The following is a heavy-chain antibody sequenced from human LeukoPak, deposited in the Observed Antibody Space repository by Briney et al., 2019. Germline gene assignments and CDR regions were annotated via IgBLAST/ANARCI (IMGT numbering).Heavy chain of an antibody. J-gene: IGHJ4*02. CDR3: ARFVEMATIRD. Sequence: PSETLSLTCTVSGGSISSYYWSWIRQPPGKGLEWIGYIYYSGSTNHNPSLKSRVTISVDTSKNQFSLKLSSVTAADTAVYYCARFVEMATIRDWGQGTLVTVSS. CDR1: GGSISSYY. V-gene: IGHV4-59*01. D-gene: IGHD5-24*01. CDR2: IYYSGST.